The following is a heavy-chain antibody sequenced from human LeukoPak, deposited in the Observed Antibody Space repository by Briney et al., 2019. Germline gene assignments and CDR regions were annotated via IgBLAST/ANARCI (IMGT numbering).Heavy chain of an antibody. D-gene: IGHD6-13*01. CDR3: ARDRGYSSSWRLYFDY. V-gene: IGHV3-48*03. Sequence: GGSLRLSCGASGFTFSSYEMNRVRQAPGKGLEWVSYISSTGSTIYYADSVKGRFTISRDNAKNSLYLQMNSQRAEDTAVYYCARDRGYSSSWRLYFDYWGQGTLVTVSS. CDR2: ISSTGSTI. CDR1: GFTFSSYE. J-gene: IGHJ4*02.